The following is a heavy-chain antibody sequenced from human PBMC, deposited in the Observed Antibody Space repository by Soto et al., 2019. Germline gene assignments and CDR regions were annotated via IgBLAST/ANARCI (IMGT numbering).Heavy chain of an antibody. CDR3: AKDLGGPTTVVTGYYYYYGMDV. CDR2: ISGSGGST. Sequence: GGSLRLSCAASGFTFSSYAMSWVRQAPGKGLEWVSAISGSGGSTYYADSVKGRFTISRDNSKNTLYLQMNSLRAEDTAVYYCAKDLGGPTTVVTGYYYYYGMDVWGQGTTVTVSS. J-gene: IGHJ6*02. V-gene: IGHV3-23*01. D-gene: IGHD4-17*01. CDR1: GFTFSSYA.